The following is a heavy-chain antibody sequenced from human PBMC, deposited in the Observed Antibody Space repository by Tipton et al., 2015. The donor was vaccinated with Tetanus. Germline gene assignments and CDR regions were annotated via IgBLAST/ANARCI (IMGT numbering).Heavy chain of an antibody. D-gene: IGHD3-16*02. Sequence: AGLVKPSETLSLTCAVNGGSFSASYWGWIRQPPGKGLEWIGEINYGGSTNYNPSLESRVTISVDTSKNQFLLNLSSVTAADTAVYYCARLPRGSYRQRSIDDWGQGTLVTVSS. CDR1: GGSFSASY. V-gene: IGHV4-34*01. J-gene: IGHJ4*02. CDR3: ARLPRGSYRQRSIDD. CDR2: INYGGST.